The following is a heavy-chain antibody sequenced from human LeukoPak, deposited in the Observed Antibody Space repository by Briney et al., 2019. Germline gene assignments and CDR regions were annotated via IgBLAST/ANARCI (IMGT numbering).Heavy chain of an antibody. CDR1: GFTFSSYA. V-gene: IGHV3-30*04. J-gene: IGHJ4*02. CDR2: ISYDGSNK. D-gene: IGHD3-3*01. Sequence: GGSLRLSCAASGFTFSSYAMHWVRQAPGKGLEWVAVISYDGSNKYYADSVKGRFTISRDDSKNTLYLQMNSLRAEDTAVYYCASEIIFGSFDYWGQGTLVTVSS. CDR3: ASEIIFGSFDY.